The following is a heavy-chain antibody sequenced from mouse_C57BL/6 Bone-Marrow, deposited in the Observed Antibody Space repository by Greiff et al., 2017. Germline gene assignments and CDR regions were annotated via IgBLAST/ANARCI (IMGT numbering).Heavy chain of an antibody. V-gene: IGHV1-81*01. CDR3: ARRSDGYYGYYDAMDY. CDR2: IYPRSGNT. D-gene: IGHD2-3*01. Sequence: QVQLQQSGAELARPGASVKLSCKASGYTFTSYGISWVKQRTGQGLEWIGEIYPRSGNTYYNEKFKGKATLTADKSSSTAYMELRSLTSEDSAVYFCARRSDGYYGYYDAMDYWGQGTSVTVSS. CDR1: GYTFTSYG. J-gene: IGHJ4*01.